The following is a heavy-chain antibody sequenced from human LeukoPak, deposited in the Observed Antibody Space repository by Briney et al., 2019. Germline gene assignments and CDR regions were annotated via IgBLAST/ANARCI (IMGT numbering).Heavy chain of an antibody. CDR1: VFTITNND. J-gene: IGHJ4*02. CDR3: ARDLISGTATHDS. Sequence: GGSLRLSRVASVFTITNNDMNWVRQPPAKGRDGVSVITSGGITYFADSVKGRFTVSRDNSKNTLSLQMNSLRVEDTAVYYCARDLISGTATHDSWGQGALVTVSS. V-gene: IGHV3-66*01. CDR2: ITSGGIT. D-gene: IGHD2-15*01.